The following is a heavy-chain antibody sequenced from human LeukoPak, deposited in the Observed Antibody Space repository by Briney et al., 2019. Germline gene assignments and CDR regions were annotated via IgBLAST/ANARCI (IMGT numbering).Heavy chain of an antibody. CDR3: VRGLSWGSGSGYFDF. V-gene: IGHV4-59*01. D-gene: IGHD7-27*01. CDR2: FYYSVTT. CDR1: RGSISGYY. Sequence: SETLSLTCTVSRGSISGYYWSWVRQPPGKGLEWIGYFYYSVTTNYNPSLKSRVTISVDTSKNQFSLNLTSVTAADTAVYYCVRGLSWGSGSGYFDFWGQGTLVTVSS. J-gene: IGHJ4*02.